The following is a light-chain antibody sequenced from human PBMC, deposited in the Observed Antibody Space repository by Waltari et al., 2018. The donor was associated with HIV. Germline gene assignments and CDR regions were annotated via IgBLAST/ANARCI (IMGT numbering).Light chain of an antibody. CDR3: QQYYSLGPT. CDR1: RTILFSSDNRNC. J-gene: IGKJ4*01. CDR2: WAS. V-gene: IGKV4-1*01. Sequence: DIVMTTSPNSLAVSLGERATINCRSSRTILFSSDNRNCLAWYQQKPGQSPKLLIYWASTRASGVPDRFSGSGSGTNFSLTISTLQTDDVALYYCQQYYSLGPTFGGGTKVEIK.